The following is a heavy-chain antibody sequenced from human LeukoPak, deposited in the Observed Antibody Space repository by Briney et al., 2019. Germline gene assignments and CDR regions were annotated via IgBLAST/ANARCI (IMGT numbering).Heavy chain of an antibody. CDR2: IYRGGGT. CDR3: ARDVIYGSDIYSYGDC. D-gene: IGHD3-10*01. J-gene: IGHJ4*02. CDR1: GFTVSTNY. Sequence: PGGSLRLSCAASGFTVSTNYVSWVRQAPGKGLEWVSVIYRGGGTAYADSVRDRFTISRDNSKNTVYLHMNSLRVEGTAVYYCARDVIYGSDIYSYGDCLGQGTLVTVSS. V-gene: IGHV3-66*01.